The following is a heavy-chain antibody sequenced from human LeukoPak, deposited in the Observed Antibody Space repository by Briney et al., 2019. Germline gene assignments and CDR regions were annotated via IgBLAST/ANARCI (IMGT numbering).Heavy chain of an antibody. CDR2: ISGSGGST. D-gene: IGHD3-22*01. CDR3: ARYYYDSSGYYSNYFDY. J-gene: IGHJ4*02. CDR1: GFTFSGSA. Sequence: PGGSLKLSCAASGFTFSGSAMHWVRQAPGKGLEWVSAISGSGGSTYYADSVKGRFTISRDNSKNTLYLQMNSLRAEDTAVYYCARYYYDSSGYYSNYFDYWGQGTLVTVSS. V-gene: IGHV3-23*01.